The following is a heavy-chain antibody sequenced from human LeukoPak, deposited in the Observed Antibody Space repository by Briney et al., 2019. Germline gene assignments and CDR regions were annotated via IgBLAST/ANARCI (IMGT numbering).Heavy chain of an antibody. Sequence: ASVKVSFTASVYTFTDYYIHWVRQAPGQGLEWMGWINPNSGGTNYTQKFQGRVTMTRDTSISTAYLELNRLTSDDTAVYYCARVLARYGNLDYWGQGILVTVSS. J-gene: IGHJ4*02. V-gene: IGHV1-2*02. CDR1: VYTFTDYY. CDR3: ARVLARYGNLDY. CDR2: INPNSGGT. D-gene: IGHD1-14*01.